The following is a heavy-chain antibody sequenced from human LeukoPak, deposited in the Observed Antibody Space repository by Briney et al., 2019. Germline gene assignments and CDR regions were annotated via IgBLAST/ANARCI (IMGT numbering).Heavy chain of an antibody. CDR1: GFTFSDSW. CDR3: AAYTHWVAGDV. J-gene: IGHJ6*02. V-gene: IGHV3-7*01. CDR2: MNQDGSAK. Sequence: QSGGSLRLSCAASGFTFSDSWMSWVRQAPGKGLEWVANMNQDGSAKGYVDSVKGRFTLSRDNARNSLYLQMSSLRPEDTAVYYCAAYTHWVAGDVWGQGTTVTVSS. D-gene: IGHD3-16*01.